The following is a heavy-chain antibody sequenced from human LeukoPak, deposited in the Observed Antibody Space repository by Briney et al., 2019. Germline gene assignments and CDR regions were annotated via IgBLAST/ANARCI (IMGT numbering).Heavy chain of an antibody. V-gene: IGHV3-33*01. CDR2: IWYDGSNK. Sequence: GGSLRLSCAASGFTFRNHGMHWIRRAPGKGLEGGAIIWYDGSNKYYAASVNGRFTFSRDNSKNALYLQMNSLRDDDTGVYYCVRDRGALQYFDYWGQGTLVTVSS. CDR3: VRDRGALQYFDY. J-gene: IGHJ4*02. CDR1: GFTFRNHG. D-gene: IGHD2/OR15-2a*01.